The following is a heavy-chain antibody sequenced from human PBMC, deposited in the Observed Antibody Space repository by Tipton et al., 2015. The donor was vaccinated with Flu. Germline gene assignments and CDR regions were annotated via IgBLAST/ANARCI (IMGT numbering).Heavy chain of an antibody. V-gene: IGHV4-4*08. J-gene: IGHJ4*02. CDR2: IYSSART. CDR1: GGSISSFY. CDR3: ARDLGGGSGWYRYFDI. D-gene: IGHD6-19*01. Sequence: TLSLTCTVSGGSISSFYWSWIRQPPGKGLEWIGYIYSSARTNYNSSLESRVTISVDWSKNQFSLNLTSVTAADTAVYYCARDLGGGSGWYRYFDIWGQGTLVTVSS.